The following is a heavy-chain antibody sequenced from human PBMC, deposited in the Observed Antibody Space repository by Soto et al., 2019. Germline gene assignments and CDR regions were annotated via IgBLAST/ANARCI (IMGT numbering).Heavy chain of an antibody. Sequence: VSGPTLVNPTQTLTLTCTFSGFSLSTSGVGVGWIRQPPGKALEWLTLIYWNDDKRYSPSLKSRLTITKDTSKNQVVLTMTNMDPVDTATYFCAHRPSGWYLFDYWGQGTLVTVSS. V-gene: IGHV2-5*01. CDR2: IYWNDDK. CDR3: AHRPSGWYLFDY. J-gene: IGHJ4*02. D-gene: IGHD6-19*01. CDR1: GFSLSTSGVG.